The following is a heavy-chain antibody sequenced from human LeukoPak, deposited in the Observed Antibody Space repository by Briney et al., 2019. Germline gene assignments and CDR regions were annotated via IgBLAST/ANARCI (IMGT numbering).Heavy chain of an antibody. CDR2: ITYNSGTV. Sequence: GGSLRLSCAASGFTFRSYAMQWVRQAPGKGLEWVSYITYNSGTVFYADSVKGRFTISRDNAKDSLYLQMSSLRDEDTAVYYCARDSGYSYADDYWGQGTLVTVSS. CDR3: ARDSGYSYADDY. D-gene: IGHD5-18*01. V-gene: IGHV3-48*02. CDR1: GFTFRSYA. J-gene: IGHJ4*02.